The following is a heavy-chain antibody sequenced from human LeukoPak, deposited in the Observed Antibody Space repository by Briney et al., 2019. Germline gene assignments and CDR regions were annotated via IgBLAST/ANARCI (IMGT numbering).Heavy chain of an antibody. CDR2: IIPIFGTA. D-gene: IGHD5-24*01. CDR3: ASGDGYNAPFDY. V-gene: IGHV1-69*13. Sequence: ASVKVSCKASGGTFSSYAISWVRQAPGQGLEWMGGIIPIFGTANYAQKFQGRVTITADESTSTAYMEPSSLRSEDTAVYYCASGDGYNAPFDYWGQGTLVTVSS. CDR1: GGTFSSYA. J-gene: IGHJ4*02.